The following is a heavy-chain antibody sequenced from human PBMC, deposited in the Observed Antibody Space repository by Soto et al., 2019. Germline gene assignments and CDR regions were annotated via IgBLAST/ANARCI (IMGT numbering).Heavy chain of an antibody. J-gene: IGHJ3*02. Sequence: GDSLKISCKGSGYSFRTYWLAWVRQMPGKGLEWMGIIYPGDSDARYSPSFRGQVTMSADKSINTAYLQWSSLKASDTAMYFCARHSGIHPYYDSSGSADPLDIWRQGTIVTASS. CDR2: IYPGDSDA. D-gene: IGHD3-22*01. CDR1: GYSFRTYW. V-gene: IGHV5-51*01. CDR3: ARHSGIHPYYDSSGSADPLDI.